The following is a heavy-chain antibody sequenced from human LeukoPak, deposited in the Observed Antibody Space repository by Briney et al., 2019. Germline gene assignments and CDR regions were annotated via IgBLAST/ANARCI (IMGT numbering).Heavy chain of an antibody. D-gene: IGHD3-22*01. V-gene: IGHV3-21*01. CDR2: ISSSSSYI. CDR3: ASYVSSGYYSTNDY. Sequence: GGSLRLFCAASGFTFSSYSMNWVRQAPGKGLEWVSSISSSSSYIYYADSVKGRFTISRDNAKNSLYLQMNSLRAEDTAVYYCASYVSSGYYSTNDYWGQGTLVTVSS. J-gene: IGHJ4*02. CDR1: GFTFSSYS.